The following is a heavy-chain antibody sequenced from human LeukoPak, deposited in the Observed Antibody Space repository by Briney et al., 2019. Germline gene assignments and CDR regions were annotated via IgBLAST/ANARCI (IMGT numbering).Heavy chain of an antibody. Sequence: GGSLRLSCVASGFIFRNHWMSWVRQAPGRGLEWVAHTKQDGSEKHYVDSVEGRFTLSRDDAKNSLYLQMNSLRVDDSAVYYCARGPDYGARVDYLDYWGQGALVTVSS. CDR1: GFIFRNHW. CDR2: TKQDGSEK. V-gene: IGHV3-7*01. CDR3: ARGPDYGARVDYLDY. D-gene: IGHD4-17*01. J-gene: IGHJ4*02.